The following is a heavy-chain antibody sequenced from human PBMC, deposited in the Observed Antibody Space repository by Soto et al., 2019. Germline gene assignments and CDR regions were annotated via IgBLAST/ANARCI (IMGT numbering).Heavy chain of an antibody. CDR2: INPNSGGT. J-gene: IGHJ6*02. D-gene: IGHD1-26*01. Sequence: GASVKVSCKASGYTFTGYYMHWVRQAPGQGLEWMGWINPNSGGTNYAQKFQGWVTMTRDTSISTAYMELSRLRSDDTAVYYCARDLLKGYFRYGMAVWGQGTTVTVSS. CDR3: ARDLLKGYFRYGMAV. CDR1: GYTFTGYY. V-gene: IGHV1-2*04.